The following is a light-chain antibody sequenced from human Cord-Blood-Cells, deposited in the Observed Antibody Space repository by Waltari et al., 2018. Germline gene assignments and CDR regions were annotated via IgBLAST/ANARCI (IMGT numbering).Light chain of an antibody. V-gene: IGLV1-36*01. J-gene: IGLJ3*02. Sequence: SVLTQPPSLAEAPRQRVTIAGSGSSTNTGNNDLNWYQQLPGKAPKLLIYYDDLLPSGVSDRFSGSKSGTSASLAISGLQSEDEADYYCAAWDDSLNGWVFGGGTKLTVL. CDR3: AAWDDSLNGWV. CDR1: STNTGNND. CDR2: YDD.